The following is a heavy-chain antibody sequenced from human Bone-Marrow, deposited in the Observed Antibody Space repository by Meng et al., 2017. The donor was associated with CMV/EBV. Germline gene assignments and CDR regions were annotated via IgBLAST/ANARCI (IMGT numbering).Heavy chain of an antibody. D-gene: IGHD6-6*01. Sequence: LSCTVAGDYITSYYRTWVRQPAWKGLEWIGRIYGSGTTYYNPSLKSRVTISIDTSTNQFSLKLRTANAADTAVYYCARDAFRSSFDYWGQGNLVTVSS. CDR2: IYGSGTT. J-gene: IGHJ4*02. CDR3: ARDAFRSSFDY. V-gene: IGHV4-4*07. CDR1: GDYITSYY.